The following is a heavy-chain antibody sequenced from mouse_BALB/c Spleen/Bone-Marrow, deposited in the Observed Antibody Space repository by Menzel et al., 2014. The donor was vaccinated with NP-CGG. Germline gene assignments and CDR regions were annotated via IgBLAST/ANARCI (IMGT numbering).Heavy chain of an antibody. CDR3: ARPPIYYDYAWFAY. V-gene: IGHV4-1*02. D-gene: IGHD2-4*01. Sequence: EVQLQESRGGLVQPGGSLKLSCAASGFDFSRYWMSWVRQAPGKGLEWIGEINPDSSTINYTPSLKDKFIISRDNAKNTLYLQMSKVRSEDTALYYCARPPIYYDYAWFAYWGQGTLVTVSA. CDR1: GFDFSRYW. J-gene: IGHJ3*01. CDR2: INPDSSTI.